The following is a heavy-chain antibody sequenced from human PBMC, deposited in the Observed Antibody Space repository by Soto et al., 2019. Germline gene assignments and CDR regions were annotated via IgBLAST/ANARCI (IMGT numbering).Heavy chain of an antibody. CDR1: GYSISSGYH. V-gene: IGHV4-38-2*01. J-gene: IGHJ4*02. CDR3: ARSGYGGHGYFDY. CDR2: VYHSGST. D-gene: IGHD5-12*01. Sequence: AETLSLTCAVSGYSISSGYHWALIRQPPGKGLEWVGSVYHSGSTYYKSSLKSRITISVDTSKNQFSLKLTSVTAADTAVYYCARSGYGGHGYFDYWAQGTLVTVSS.